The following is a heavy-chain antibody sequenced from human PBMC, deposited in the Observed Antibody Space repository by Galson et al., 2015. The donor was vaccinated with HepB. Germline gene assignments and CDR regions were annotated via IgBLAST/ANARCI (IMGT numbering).Heavy chain of an antibody. CDR2: ISYDGSNK. D-gene: IGHD2-2*01. CDR3: ARDGGVVVPAAINFYYYYYYMDV. V-gene: IGHV3-30-3*01. J-gene: IGHJ6*03. Sequence: SLRLSCAASGFTFSSYAMHWVRQAPGKGLEWVAVISYDGSNKYYADSVKGRFTISRDNSKNTLYLQMNSLRAEDTAVYYCARDGGVVVPAAINFYYYYYYMDVWGKGTTVTVSS. CDR1: GFTFSSYA.